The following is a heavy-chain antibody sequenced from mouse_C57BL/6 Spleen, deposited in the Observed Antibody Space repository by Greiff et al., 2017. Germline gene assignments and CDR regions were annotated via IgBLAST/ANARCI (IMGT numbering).Heavy chain of an antibody. D-gene: IGHD1-1*01. CDR2: IWSDGST. Sequence: QVQLQQSGPGLVAPSQSLSITCTVSGFSLTSYGVHWVRQPPGKGLEWLVVIWSDGSTTYNSALKSRLSISKDNSKSQVFLKMNSLQTDDTAMYYCARQGPKYYGSSWDYFDYWGQGTTLTVSS. V-gene: IGHV2-6-1*01. CDR1: GFSLTSYG. J-gene: IGHJ2*01. CDR3: ARQGPKYYGSSWDYFDY.